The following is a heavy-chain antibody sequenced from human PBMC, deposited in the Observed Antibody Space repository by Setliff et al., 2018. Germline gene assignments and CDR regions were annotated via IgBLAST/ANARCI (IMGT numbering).Heavy chain of an antibody. V-gene: IGHV4-61*09. D-gene: IGHD1-1*01. CDR1: GVSIANTASY. J-gene: IGHJ3*01. Sequence: SETLSLTCNVSGVSIANTASYWSWIRQPAGETLEWIGQVYVGGNTYYNPSFESRVSISVDTSKNQFSLRLRSVTAADTAFYYCATSYLTLEAAFDVWGQGTMVTVSS. CDR3: ATSYLTLEAAFDV. CDR2: VYVGGNT.